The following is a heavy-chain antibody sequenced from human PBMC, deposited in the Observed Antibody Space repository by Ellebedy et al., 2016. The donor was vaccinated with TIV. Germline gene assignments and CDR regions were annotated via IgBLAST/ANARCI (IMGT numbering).Heavy chain of an antibody. V-gene: IGHV4-59*08. J-gene: IGHJ5*02. CDR2: IYYSGST. D-gene: IGHD3-22*01. CDR1: GGSISSYY. CDR3: ARHGGPYYSINWFDP. Sequence: PSETLSLTCTVSGGSISSYYWSWIRQPPGKGLEWIGYIYYSGSTNYNPSLKSRVTVSVDTSKNQFPRKLSSVTAADTAVYYCARHGGPYYSINWFDPWGQGTLVTVSS.